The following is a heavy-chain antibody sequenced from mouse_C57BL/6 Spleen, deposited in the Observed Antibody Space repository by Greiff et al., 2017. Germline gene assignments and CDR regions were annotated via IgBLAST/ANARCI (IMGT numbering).Heavy chain of an antibody. D-gene: IGHD1-1*01. J-gene: IGHJ1*03. CDR2: INPNNGGT. CDR3: ARSHYYGSSLYWYFDV. Sequence: VQLKQSGPELVKPGASVKISCKASGYTFTDYYMNWVKQSHGKSLEWIGDINPNNGGTSYNQKFKGKATLTVDKSSSTAYMELRSLTSEDSAVYYCARSHYYGSSLYWYFDVWGTGTTVTVSS. CDR1: GYTFTDYY. V-gene: IGHV1-26*01.